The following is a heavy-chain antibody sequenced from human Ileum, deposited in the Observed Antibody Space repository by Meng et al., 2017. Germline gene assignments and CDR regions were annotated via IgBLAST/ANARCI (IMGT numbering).Heavy chain of an antibody. CDR2: IWNDGSNQ. J-gene: IGHJ4*02. Sequence: QVQLVESGGGVVQPGESLRPACAASGFSFNSRGMHWVRQAPGKGLEWVGIIWNDGSNQYYSDSVRGRFTISRDNSKNTLYLQMSSLRVDDTALYYCAVLGPYDDNDYWGQGTLVTVSS. V-gene: IGHV3-33*01. CDR1: GFSFNSRG. D-gene: IGHD5-12*01. CDR3: AVLGPYDDNDY.